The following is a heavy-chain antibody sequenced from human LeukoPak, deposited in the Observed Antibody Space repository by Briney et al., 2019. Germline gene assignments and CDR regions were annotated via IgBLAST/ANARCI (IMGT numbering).Heavy chain of an antibody. CDR1: GGSFSGYY. D-gene: IGHD5-24*01. V-gene: IGHV4-34*01. CDR2: INHSGST. Sequence: KPSETLSLTCAVYGGSFSGYYWSWIRQPPGKGLEWIGEINHSGSTNYIPSLKSRVTISVDTSKNQFSLKLSSVTAADTAVYYCARGLGERWLQYRRGDAFDIWGQGTMVTVSS. CDR3: ARGLGERWLQYRRGDAFDI. J-gene: IGHJ3*02.